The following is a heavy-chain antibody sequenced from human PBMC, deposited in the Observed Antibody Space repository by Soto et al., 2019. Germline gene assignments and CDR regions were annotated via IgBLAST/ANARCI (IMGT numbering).Heavy chain of an antibody. J-gene: IGHJ4*02. Sequence: SETLSLTCTVSGVTIISSSYYWGWIRQPPGKGLEWIGSIYYSGSTYYNPSLKSRVTVSVDTSKNQFSLKLSSVTAADTAVYYGARHSTGILFAYWGQGPLVTVSS. D-gene: IGHD1-1*01. CDR3: ARHSTGILFAY. V-gene: IGHV4-39*01. CDR2: IYYSGST. CDR1: GVTIISSSYY.